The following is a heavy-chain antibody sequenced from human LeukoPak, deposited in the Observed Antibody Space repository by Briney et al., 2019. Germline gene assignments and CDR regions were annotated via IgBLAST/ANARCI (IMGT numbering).Heavy chain of an antibody. J-gene: IGHJ2*01. CDR2: INHSGST. CDR1: GGSFSGYY. Sequence: SETLSLTCAVYGGSFSGYYWSWIRQPPGKGLEWIGEINHSGSTYYNPSLKSRVTISVDTSKNQFSLKLSSVTAADTAVYYCARTTGIAAAGPGYWYFDLWGRGTLVTVSS. CDR3: ARTTGIAAAGPGYWYFDL. V-gene: IGHV4-34*01. D-gene: IGHD6-13*01.